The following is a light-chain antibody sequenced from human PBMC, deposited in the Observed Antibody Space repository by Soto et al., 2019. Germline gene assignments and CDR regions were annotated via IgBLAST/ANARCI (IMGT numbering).Light chain of an antibody. CDR3: QSTDGTGSLYV. CDR2: KDN. CDR1: ALPKKY. V-gene: IGLV3-25*03. Sequence: SYELTQSPSVSVSPGQTARITCSGDALPKKYVYWYQLRPGQAPLLIVYKDNERPSGIPERFSGSSSGPIATLTISGVQAEDVADYYCQSTDGTGSLYVFGGGTKLTVL. J-gene: IGLJ1*01.